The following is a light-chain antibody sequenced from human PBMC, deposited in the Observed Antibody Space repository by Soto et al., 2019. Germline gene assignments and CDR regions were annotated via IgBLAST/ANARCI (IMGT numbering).Light chain of an antibody. CDR3: QSYDSSLSAWV. CDR2: GNN. CDR1: SSNIGAGYE. J-gene: IGLJ3*02. V-gene: IGLV1-40*01. Sequence: QSALTQPPSVSGAPGQRVTISCTGSSSNIGAGYEVHWYQQVPGTAPKLLIYGNNNRPSGVPDRFSGSKSGTSASLAITGLQADDEADYYCQSYDSSLSAWVFGGGTKLTVL.